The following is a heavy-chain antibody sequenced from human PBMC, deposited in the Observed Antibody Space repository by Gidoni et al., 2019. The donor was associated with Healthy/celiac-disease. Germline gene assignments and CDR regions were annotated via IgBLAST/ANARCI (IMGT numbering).Heavy chain of an antibody. CDR3: ATAYSSSCYSAFDI. CDR1: GYTLTESS. V-gene: IGHV1-24*01. Sequence: QVQLVQSGAELKKPGASVMVPCKVSGYTLTESSLHWVRQAPGKGLEWMGGFDPEDGETIYAQKFQGRFTMTEDTSTDTADMELSSLRSEDTAVYYCATAYSSSCYSAFDIWGQGTMVTVSS. CDR2: FDPEDGET. J-gene: IGHJ3*02. D-gene: IGHD6-13*01.